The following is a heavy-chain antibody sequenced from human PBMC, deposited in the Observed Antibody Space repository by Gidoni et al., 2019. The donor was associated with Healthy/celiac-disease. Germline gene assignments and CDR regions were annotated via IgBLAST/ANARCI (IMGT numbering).Heavy chain of an antibody. CDR2: IWYDGSNK. CDR1: GFTFSSYG. V-gene: IGHV3-33*01. D-gene: IGHD2-21*01. J-gene: IGHJ3*02. CDR3: ARDSVPILGPANDAFDI. Sequence: QVQLVESGGGVVQPGRSLRLSCAASGFTFSSYGMHWVRQAPGKGLEWVAVIWYDGSNKYYADSVKGRFTISRDNSKNTLYLQMNSLRAEDTAVYYCARDSVPILGPANDAFDIWGQGTMVTVSS.